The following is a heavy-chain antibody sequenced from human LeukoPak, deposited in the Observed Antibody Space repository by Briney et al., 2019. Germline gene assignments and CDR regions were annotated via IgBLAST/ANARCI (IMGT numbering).Heavy chain of an antibody. CDR3: ARAPNRPRGWSSVNWFDP. V-gene: IGHV1-18*01. CDR2: ISAYNGNT. D-gene: IGHD6-19*01. CDR1: VYTFTSCG. Sequence: ASVKVSCKASVYTFTSCGISWVRQAPGQGLEWMGWISAYNGNTNYAQKLQGTVPMTTDTSTSTAYVGLRSLRSDDTAVYYCARAPNRPRGWSSVNWFDPWGQGTLVTVSS. J-gene: IGHJ5*02.